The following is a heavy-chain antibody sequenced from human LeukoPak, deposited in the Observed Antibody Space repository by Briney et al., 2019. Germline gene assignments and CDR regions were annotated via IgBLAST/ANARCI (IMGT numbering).Heavy chain of an antibody. Sequence: SGGPLRLPCAPSGFTFRSYRMHGAPQAPGRGREGVAVISYDGSTKYYADSVKGRFTISRDNSKNTLYLQMNSLRAEDTAGYSCAKYTESSSWTGDYWGQGTLVTVS. V-gene: IGHV3-30*18. CDR1: GFTFRSYR. D-gene: IGHD6-13*01. J-gene: IGHJ4*02. CDR3: AKYTESSSWTGDY. CDR2: ISYDGSTK.